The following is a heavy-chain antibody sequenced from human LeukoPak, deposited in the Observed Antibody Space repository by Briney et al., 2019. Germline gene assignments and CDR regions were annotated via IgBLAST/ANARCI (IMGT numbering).Heavy chain of an antibody. CDR2: ITGSGEYT. CDR3: ARELAVAGTLGLAFDI. J-gene: IGHJ3*02. Sequence: PGGSLRLSCVASGFTYSNYAMDWVRQAPGKGLEWVSAITGSGEYTYYADSVKGRFTISRDNSKSTLYLQMNSLRAEDTAVYYCARELAVAGTLGLAFDIWGQGTMVTVSS. D-gene: IGHD6-19*01. V-gene: IGHV3-23*01. CDR1: GFTYSNYA.